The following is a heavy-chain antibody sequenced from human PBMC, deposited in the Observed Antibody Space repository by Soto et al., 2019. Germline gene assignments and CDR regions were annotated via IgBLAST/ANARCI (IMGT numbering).Heavy chain of an antibody. CDR3: ARHTSLANCGGDCAPGYFQH. D-gene: IGHD2-21*02. V-gene: IGHV4-31*03. CDR1: GGSISSGAYY. Sequence: QVQLQESGPGLVKPSQTLSLTCTVSGGSISSGAYYWSWIRQHPGKGLEWIGYIYYSGSTYYNPSLKSRVTISVDTSKNQFFLRLISVTAADTAVYYCARHTSLANCGGDCAPGYFQHWGQGTLVTVSS. CDR2: IYYSGST. J-gene: IGHJ1*01.